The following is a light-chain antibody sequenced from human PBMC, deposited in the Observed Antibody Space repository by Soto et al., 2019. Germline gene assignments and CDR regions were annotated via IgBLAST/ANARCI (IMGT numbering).Light chain of an antibody. J-gene: IGKJ4*01. CDR3: HQRRDWPLT. CDR1: QSVSSY. V-gene: IGKV3-11*01. CDR2: DAS. Sequence: EIVLTQSPATLSLSPGERATLSCRASQSVSSYLAWYQQKPGQAPRLLISDASNRATGIPARFSGSGSGTDFTLTVSSLEPEDFAVYYCHQRRDWPLTFGGGTKVEI.